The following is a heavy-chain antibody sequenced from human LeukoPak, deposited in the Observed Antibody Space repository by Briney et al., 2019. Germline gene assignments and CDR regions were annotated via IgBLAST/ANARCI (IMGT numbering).Heavy chain of an antibody. D-gene: IGHD4-17*01. CDR3: ARRLDYGDYPEYFDY. CDR1: GYSFTSYW. V-gene: IGHV5-51*01. CDR2: IYPGDSDT. Sequence: HGESLKISCKGSGYSFTSYWIGWVRQVPGKGLEWMGIIYPGDSDTRYSPSFQGQVTISADESISTAYLQWSSLKASDTAMYYCARRLDYGDYPEYFDYWGQGTLVTVSS. J-gene: IGHJ4*02.